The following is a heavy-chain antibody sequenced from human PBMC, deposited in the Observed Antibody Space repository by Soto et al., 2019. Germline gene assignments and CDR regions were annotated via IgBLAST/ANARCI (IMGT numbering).Heavy chain of an antibody. Sequence: QVQLQGSGPGLVKPSETLSLTCTVSGGSISNYYWNWIRQSPGKGPEWIGYIYHTGSTNYNPSLKSRVTMSVDTPKNQFSLRLTSVTAADTAVYYCARRIGFYFYMDVWGKGTTVTVSS. CDR1: GGSISNYY. CDR2: IYHTGST. V-gene: IGHV4-59*08. J-gene: IGHJ6*03. CDR3: ARRIGFYFYMDV. D-gene: IGHD5-12*01.